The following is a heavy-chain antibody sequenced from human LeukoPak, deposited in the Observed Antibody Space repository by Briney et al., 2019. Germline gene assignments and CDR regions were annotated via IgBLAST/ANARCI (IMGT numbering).Heavy chain of an antibody. Sequence: ASVKVSCRVSGYTLTELSMHWVRQAPGKGLEWMGGFDPEDGETIYAQKFQGRVTMTEDTSTDTAYMELSSLRSEDTAVYYCATLNWNDGRNAFDIWGQGTMVTVSS. V-gene: IGHV1-24*01. CDR2: FDPEDGET. D-gene: IGHD1-1*01. CDR1: GYTLTELS. J-gene: IGHJ3*02. CDR3: ATLNWNDGRNAFDI.